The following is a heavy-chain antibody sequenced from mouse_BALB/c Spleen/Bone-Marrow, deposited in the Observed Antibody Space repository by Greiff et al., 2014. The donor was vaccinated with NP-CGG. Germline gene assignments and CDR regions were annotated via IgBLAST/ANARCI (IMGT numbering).Heavy chain of an antibody. D-gene: IGHD2-4*01. CDR3: SLYDYDEKSAY. CDR2: IEPENGDT. CDR1: GFNITDYY. V-gene: IGHV14-4*02. Sequence: EVQVVESGAEFVRPGASVKLSCTASGFNITDYYMHWVKQRPEQGLEWIGWIEPENGDTEYAPKFQGKGIMNADTSSNTAYLQLSSLTSEDTAVYYCSLYDYDEKSAYWGQGTLVTVSA. J-gene: IGHJ3*01.